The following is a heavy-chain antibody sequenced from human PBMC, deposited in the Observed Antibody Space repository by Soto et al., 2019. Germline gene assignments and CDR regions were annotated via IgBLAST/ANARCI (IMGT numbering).Heavy chain of an antibody. Sequence: PGGSLRLSCAASGFTFSNAWMSWVRQAPGKGLEWVGRIKSKTDGGTTDYAAPVKGRFTISRDDSKNTLYLQMNSLKTEDTAVDYCTTDQDRGPSSRSCIDYWGQGTLVTVSS. V-gene: IGHV3-15*01. D-gene: IGHD6-13*01. CDR2: IKSKTDGGTT. CDR1: GFTFSNAW. J-gene: IGHJ4*02. CDR3: TTDQDRGPSSRSCIDY.